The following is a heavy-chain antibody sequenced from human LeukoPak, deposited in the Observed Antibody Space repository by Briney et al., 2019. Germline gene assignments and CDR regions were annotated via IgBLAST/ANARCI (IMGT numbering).Heavy chain of an antibody. J-gene: IGHJ4*02. CDR3: ARVLEAAAFDN. CDR2: ISGGSSHT. V-gene: IGHV3-21*01. CDR1: GLTFSSYS. Sequence: GGSLRLSCAASGLTFSSYSMNWVRQAPGKGLQWVSSISGGSSHTYYADSVKGRFTISRDNAKNSLYLQMNSLRAEDTAVYYCARVLEAAAFDNWGQGTLVTVSS. D-gene: IGHD6-13*01.